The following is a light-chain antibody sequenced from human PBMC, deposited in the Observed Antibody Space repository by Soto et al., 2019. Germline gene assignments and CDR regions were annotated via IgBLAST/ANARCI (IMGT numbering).Light chain of an antibody. Sequence: QSALTQPASVSGSPGQSVTISCTGTSSDIGAYNSVTWYQQHPGKAPKVLIYEVTDRPSGISNRFSGSKSGNTASLTISWLQAEDEADYYCSSFTTRSTLEFGGGTKLTVL. J-gene: IGLJ2*01. CDR1: SSDIGAYNS. V-gene: IGLV2-14*01. CDR2: EVT. CDR3: SSFTTRSTLE.